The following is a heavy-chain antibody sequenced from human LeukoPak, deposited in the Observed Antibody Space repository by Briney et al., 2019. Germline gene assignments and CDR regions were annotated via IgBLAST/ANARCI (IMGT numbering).Heavy chain of an antibody. J-gene: IGHJ4*02. CDR1: GLTVNDNY. Sequence: GGSLRLSCALSGLTVNDNYMSWVRQAPGKGLEWVSLIFPDGQTYYADFVQGRFSISRDMSRSSLFLDMSSLRAEDTAVFFCARANPVYGDFDYWGQGTLVTVSS. V-gene: IGHV3-53*01. CDR2: IFPDGQT. CDR3: ARANPVYGDFDY. D-gene: IGHD4-17*01.